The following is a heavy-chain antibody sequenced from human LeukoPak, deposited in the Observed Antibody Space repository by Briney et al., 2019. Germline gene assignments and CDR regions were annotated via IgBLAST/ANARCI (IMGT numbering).Heavy chain of an antibody. CDR2: IKQDGSEK. Sequence: GGSLRLSCTASGLTLSNYWMIWVRQAPGKGLQWVAKIKQDGSEKYYVDSVKGRSTISRDNAENSLYLQMNSLRVEDTAVYYCAARSSGNPYFWGQGTLVTVSS. J-gene: IGHJ4*02. V-gene: IGHV3-7*03. D-gene: IGHD1-26*01. CDR1: GLTLSNYW. CDR3: AARSSGNPYF.